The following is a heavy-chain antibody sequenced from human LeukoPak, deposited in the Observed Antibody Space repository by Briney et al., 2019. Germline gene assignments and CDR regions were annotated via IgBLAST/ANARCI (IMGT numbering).Heavy chain of an antibody. CDR1: GFTFSNAW. Sequence: GGSLRLSCAASGFTFSNAWMSWVRQAPGKGLEWVSRIKGDGSETNYADSVKGRFTISRDNAKNTLFLQMNSLRAEDMAVYYCAKDRDGYNHPFDYWGQGTLVTVSS. V-gene: IGHV3-74*01. J-gene: IGHJ4*02. CDR2: IKGDGSET. CDR3: AKDRDGYNHPFDY. D-gene: IGHD5-24*01.